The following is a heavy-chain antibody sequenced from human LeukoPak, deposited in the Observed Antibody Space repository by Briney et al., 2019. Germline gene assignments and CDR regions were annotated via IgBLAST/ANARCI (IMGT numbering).Heavy chain of an antibody. D-gene: IGHD3-9*01. Sequence: ASVKVSCKASGYTFTGYAMHWVRQAPGQRLEWMGWINAGNGNTKYSQKFQGRITITRDTSASTAYMELSSLRSEDTAVYYCARGGVLRYFDWTFDYWGQGTLVTVSS. V-gene: IGHV1-3*01. CDR1: GYTFTGYA. CDR2: INAGNGNT. J-gene: IGHJ4*02. CDR3: ARGGVLRYFDWTFDY.